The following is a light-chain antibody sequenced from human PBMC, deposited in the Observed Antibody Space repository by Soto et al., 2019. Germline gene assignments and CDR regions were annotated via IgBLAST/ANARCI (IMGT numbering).Light chain of an antibody. J-gene: IGKJ5*01. CDR3: QQRSNWSIT. CDR1: HSLRSTS. V-gene: IGKV3D-20*02. CDR2: GAS. Sequence: IVWTQSQRTMCFSTWERATSFCRGSHSLRSTSLAWYQQKPGQAPRLLISGASTRAADIPDRFSGSGSGTDFTLPISSLQPEDFAVFYCQQRSNWSITFGQGTRLEI.